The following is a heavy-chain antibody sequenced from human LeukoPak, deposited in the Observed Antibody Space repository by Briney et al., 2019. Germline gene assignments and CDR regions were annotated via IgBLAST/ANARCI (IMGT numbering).Heavy chain of an antibody. CDR3: ARGSAEAVAGSLDF. D-gene: IGHD6-19*01. V-gene: IGHV1-69*05. J-gene: IGHJ4*02. CDR1: GDTFKKYA. CDR2: IIPVFGTP. Sequence: ASVKVSCKASGDTFKKYAIYWVRQAPGQGLEWLGGIIPVFGTPNYAQKFQGRVTISTDESTTTGYMQLSSLKSEDTAVYYCARGSAEAVAGSLDFWGQGTLVTVSS.